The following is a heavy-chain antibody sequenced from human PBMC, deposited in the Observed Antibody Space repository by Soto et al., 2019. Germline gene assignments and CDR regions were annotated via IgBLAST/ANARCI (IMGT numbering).Heavy chain of an antibody. D-gene: IGHD4-17*01. J-gene: IGHJ2*01. V-gene: IGHV4-59*08. Sequence: QVQLQESGPGLVKPSETLSLTCSVSGGSISNYYWSWIRQPPGKGLEWIGYIHYSEGTNYNPSLRSRVTISVDTSKKQFSLKLSSVTAADTAVYYCARHVSDYRGNGEDWYFDLWGRGTLVTVSS. CDR2: IHYSEGT. CDR3: ARHVSDYRGNGEDWYFDL. CDR1: GGSISNYY.